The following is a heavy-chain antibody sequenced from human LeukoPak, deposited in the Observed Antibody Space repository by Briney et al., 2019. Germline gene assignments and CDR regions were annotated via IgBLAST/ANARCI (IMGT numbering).Heavy chain of an antibody. CDR2: ISSTGSTI. V-gene: IGHV3-48*03. D-gene: IGHD3-10*01. J-gene: IGHJ5*02. CDR3: ARVYYGSGINWFDP. CDR1: GFTFSSYE. Sequence: GGSLRLSCAASGFTFSSYEMNWVRQAPGRGLEWVSYISSTGSTIYYADSVKGRFTISRDNAKKSLYLQMNSLRAEDTAVYYCARVYYGSGINWFDPWGQGTLVTVSS.